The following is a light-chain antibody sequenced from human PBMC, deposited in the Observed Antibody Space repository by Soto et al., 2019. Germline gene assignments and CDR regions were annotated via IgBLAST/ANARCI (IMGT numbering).Light chain of an antibody. CDR1: QNLLHSDVWTF. V-gene: IGKV2D-29*02. Sequence: EIVLTQTPLSLSVTPGQPASISCKSSQNLLHSDVWTFFYWYLQKPGQSPQLLIYEVSNRLSGVPDRFSGSGSGTDFTLEVSRVEAEDVGIYYCLQSTQLPWTIGQGTKVEI. CDR2: EVS. CDR3: LQSTQLPWT. J-gene: IGKJ1*01.